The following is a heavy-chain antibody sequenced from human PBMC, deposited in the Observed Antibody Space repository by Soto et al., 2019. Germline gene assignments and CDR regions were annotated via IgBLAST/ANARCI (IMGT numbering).Heavy chain of an antibody. J-gene: IGHJ6*02. CDR3: ARDPLSSFAMDV. CDR2: INPQSGSS. CDR1: GFNFSDYS. V-gene: IGHV1-46*01. D-gene: IGHD3-10*02. Sequence: ASVKVSCKASGFNFSDYSLHWVRQVPGQGLEWMGKINPQSGSSSSSQKFKDKVVMTRDMSANTVYMELRSLTSEDTALYYCARDPLSSFAMDVWGQGTTVTVSS.